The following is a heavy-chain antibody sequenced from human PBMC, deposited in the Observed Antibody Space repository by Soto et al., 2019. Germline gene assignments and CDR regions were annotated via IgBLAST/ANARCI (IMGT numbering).Heavy chain of an antibody. CDR2: IYHSASS. J-gene: IGHJ5*02. V-gene: IGHV4-4*02. D-gene: IGHD6-19*01. CDR3: ARRRVGGSSGWLAGGSFDP. CDR1: GGSISSSNW. Sequence: QVQLQESGPGLVKPSGTLSLTCAVSGGSISSSNWWSWVRQPPGKGLEWIGEIYHSASSNYNPSLTGRVTIPVDKSKNQFSLMLSSVTAADTAVYSCARRRVGGSSGWLAGGSFDPWGQGTLVTVSS.